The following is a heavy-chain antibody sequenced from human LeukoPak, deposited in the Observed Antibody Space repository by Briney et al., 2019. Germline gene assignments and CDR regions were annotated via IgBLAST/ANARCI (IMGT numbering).Heavy chain of an antibody. V-gene: IGHV3-7*03. Sequence: PGGSLRLSCAASGSTFSSYWMSWVRQAPGEGLEWVAKINQDGTEKAYVDSVRGRFTISRDNAKNSLFLQMNSLRAEDTAVYYCAGGPLIAAAGTWWGQGTLVTVSS. CDR2: INQDGTEK. CDR1: GSTFSSYW. D-gene: IGHD6-13*01. CDR3: AGGPLIAAAGTW. J-gene: IGHJ4*02.